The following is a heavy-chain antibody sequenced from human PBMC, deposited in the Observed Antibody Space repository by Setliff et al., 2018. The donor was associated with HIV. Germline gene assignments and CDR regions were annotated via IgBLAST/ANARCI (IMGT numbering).Heavy chain of an antibody. J-gene: IGHJ4*02. CDR2: IKQDESEE. V-gene: IGHV3-7*03. CDR1: GFTFSSHW. Sequence: GGSLRLSCAASGFTFSSHWMSWVRQAPGKGLEWVANIKQDESEEWYADSVKGRFTISRDNTKNSLHLQINSLSAEDTAVYYCAREAYRLPWIDNWGQGTLVTVSS. CDR3: AREAYRLPWIDN. D-gene: IGHD1-1*01.